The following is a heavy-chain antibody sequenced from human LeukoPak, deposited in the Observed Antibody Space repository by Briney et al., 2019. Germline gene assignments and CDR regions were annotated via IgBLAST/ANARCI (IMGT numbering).Heavy chain of an antibody. CDR1: GFNFSSYT. D-gene: IGHD5-18*01. CDR3: AREREYNYGHMLGY. V-gene: IGHV3-21*01. CDR2: ISSSSSYI. Sequence: GGSLRLSCAASGFNFSSYTMNWVRQAPGKGLEWVSSISSSSSYIYYADSVKGRFTISRDNAKNSLYLQMNSLRTEDTAVYYCAREREYNYGHMLGYWGQGTLVTVSS. J-gene: IGHJ4*02.